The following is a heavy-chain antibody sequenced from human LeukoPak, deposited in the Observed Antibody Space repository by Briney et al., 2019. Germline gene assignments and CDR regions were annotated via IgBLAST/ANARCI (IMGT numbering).Heavy chain of an antibody. D-gene: IGHD1-26*01. J-gene: IGHJ6*02. V-gene: IGHV3-21*06. CDR1: GFTFSSYS. CDR3: ATPREAGQVGYFYGMDV. CDR2: INDRGSSI. Sequence: PGGSLRLSCDVSGFTFSSYSMNWVRQAPGRGLEWVSYINDRGSSIKYADPVKGRFTISRDNAKNSLYLQMNSLRVDDTAIYYCATPREAGQVGYFYGMDVWGQGTTVTVS.